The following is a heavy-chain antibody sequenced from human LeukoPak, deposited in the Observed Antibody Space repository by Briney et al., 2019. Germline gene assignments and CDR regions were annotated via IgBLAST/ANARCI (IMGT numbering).Heavy chain of an antibody. CDR3: ARGPPGDPRGMDV. Sequence: SETLSLTCTVSGGSIGRGGYYWSWLRQHPGKGLEWIGYIYYSGSTYYNPSLKSRVTISVDTSKNQFSLKLSSVTAADTAVYYCARGPPGDPRGMDVWGQGTTVTVSS. V-gene: IGHV4-31*03. CDR1: GGSIGRGGYY. J-gene: IGHJ6*02. CDR2: IYYSGST.